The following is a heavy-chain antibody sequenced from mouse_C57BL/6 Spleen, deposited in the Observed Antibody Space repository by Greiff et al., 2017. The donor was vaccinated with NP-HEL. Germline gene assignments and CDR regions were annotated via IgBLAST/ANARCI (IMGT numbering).Heavy chain of an antibody. Sequence: QVQLKESGAELVRPGTSVKVSCKASGYAFTNYLIEWVKQRPGQGLEWIGAINPGGGGTNYTEKFKGKATLTADKSSSTAYMQLSHLTSEDSADSVGDNSISYDYADDMDYWGQGTSVTVSS. CDR1: GYAFTNYL. J-gene: IGHJ4*01. V-gene: IGHV1-54*01. CDR2: INPGGGGT. CDR3: DNSISYDYADDMDY. D-gene: IGHD2-4*01.